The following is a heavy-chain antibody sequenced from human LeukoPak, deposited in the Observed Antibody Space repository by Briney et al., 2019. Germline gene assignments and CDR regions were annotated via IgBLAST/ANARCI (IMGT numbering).Heavy chain of an antibody. Sequence: PGGSLRLSCAASGFIFSGHGMRWVRQAPGKGPEWVSAISGSGDTTYYADSVKGRFTISRDNSKNTLYLQMNSLRAEDTALYFCAKARGFAEFDYWGQGTLVTVSS. D-gene: IGHD3-10*01. J-gene: IGHJ4*02. CDR1: GFIFSGHG. V-gene: IGHV3-23*01. CDR3: AKARGFAEFDY. CDR2: ISGSGDTT.